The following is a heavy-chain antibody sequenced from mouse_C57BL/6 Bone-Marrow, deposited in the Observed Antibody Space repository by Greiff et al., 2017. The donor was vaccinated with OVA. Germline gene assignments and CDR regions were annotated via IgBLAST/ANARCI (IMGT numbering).Heavy chain of an antibody. CDR3: ASVYYDGSSYAFDY. J-gene: IGHJ2*01. V-gene: IGHV1-42*01. Sequence: EVKLMESGPELVKPGASVKISCKASGYSFTGYYMNWVKQSPEQSLEWIGEINPSTGGTTYNQKFKAKATLTVDKSSSTAYMQLKSLTSEDSAVYYCASVYYDGSSYAFDYWGQGTTLTVSS. D-gene: IGHD1-1*01. CDR2: INPSTGGT. CDR1: GYSFTGYY.